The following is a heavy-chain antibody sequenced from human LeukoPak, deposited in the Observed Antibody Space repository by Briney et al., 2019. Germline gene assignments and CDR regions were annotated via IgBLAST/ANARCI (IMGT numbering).Heavy chain of an antibody. CDR2: IYYSGST. V-gene: IGHV4-39*01. Sequence: SETLSLTCTVSGGSISGSSYYWGWIRQPPGKGLEWIGSIYYSGSTYYNPSLKSRVTISVNTSKNQFSLKLSSVTAADTAVYYCAKNPWSVAAIWGQGTLVTVSS. D-gene: IGHD2-15*01. CDR1: GGSISGSSYY. CDR3: AKNPWSVAAI. J-gene: IGHJ4*02.